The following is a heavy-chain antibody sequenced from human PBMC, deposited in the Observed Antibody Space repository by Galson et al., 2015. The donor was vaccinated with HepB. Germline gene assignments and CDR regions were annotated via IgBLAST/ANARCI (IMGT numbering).Heavy chain of an antibody. Sequence: SVKVSCKASGYTFTSYGISWVRQAPGQGLEWMGWISPYNGNTNYAQKFQGRVTMTTDTSTSTAYMELRSLRSADTAVYYCARDQFDEYCSGTTCYTIGNYFGYWGQGTLVTVSS. CDR3: ARDQFDEYCSGTTCYTIGNYFGY. J-gene: IGHJ4*02. V-gene: IGHV1-18*01. CDR2: ISPYNGNT. D-gene: IGHD2-2*02. CDR1: GYTFTSYG.